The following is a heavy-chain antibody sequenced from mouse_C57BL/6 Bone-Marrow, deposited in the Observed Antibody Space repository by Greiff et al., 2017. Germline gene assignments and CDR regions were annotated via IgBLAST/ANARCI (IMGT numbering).Heavy chain of an antibody. D-gene: IGHD1-1*01. CDR1: GYTFTDYE. CDR3: TRWISSYDY. Sequence: QVQLQQSGAELVRPGASVTLSCKASGYTFTDYEMHWVKQTPVHGLEWIGAIDPETGGTAYNQKFKGKAILTADKSSSTAYMELRSLTSEDSAVYYCTRWISSYDYWGQGTTLTVSS. J-gene: IGHJ2*01. CDR2: IDPETGGT. V-gene: IGHV1-15*01.